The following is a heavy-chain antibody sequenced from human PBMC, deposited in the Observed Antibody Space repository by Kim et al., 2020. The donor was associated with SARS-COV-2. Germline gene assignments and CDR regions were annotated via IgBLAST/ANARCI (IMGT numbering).Heavy chain of an antibody. J-gene: IGHJ4*02. CDR2: IYYGGST. CDR3: ARGNY. V-gene: IGHV4-59*09. Sequence: IYYGGSTTYTPSLKSRVTISVDTSKNQFSLKLNSVTAADTAVYYCARGNYWGQGTLVTVSS.